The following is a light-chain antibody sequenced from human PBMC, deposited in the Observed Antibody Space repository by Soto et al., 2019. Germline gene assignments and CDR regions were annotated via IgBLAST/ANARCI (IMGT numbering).Light chain of an antibody. CDR3: CTYAGHVPK. CDR2: EVT. CDR1: SSDVGYYDL. V-gene: IGLV2-23*02. Sequence: QSVLTQPASVSGSPGQSITISCAGTSSDVGYYDLVSWYQQHPGKAPKLIIFEVTQRPSGISDRFSAPKSGFTASLTISGLQPEDEAVYFCCTYAGHVPKFGGGTKLTVL. J-gene: IGLJ3*02.